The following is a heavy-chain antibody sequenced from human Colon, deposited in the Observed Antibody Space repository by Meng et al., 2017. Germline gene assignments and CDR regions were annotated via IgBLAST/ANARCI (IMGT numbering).Heavy chain of an antibody. CDR2: ISSSSSYI. J-gene: IGHJ3*02. D-gene: IGHD3/OR15-3a*01. V-gene: IGHV3-21*01. CDR3: ARGTGVSAFDI. Sequence: GGSLRLSCAASGFTFSSSTMNWVRQAPGKGLEWVSAISSSSSYIYYADSVKGRFTISRDNGKNSLYLQMSSLRDEDTAVYYCARGTGVSAFDIWGQGTMVTVSS. CDR1: GFTFSSST.